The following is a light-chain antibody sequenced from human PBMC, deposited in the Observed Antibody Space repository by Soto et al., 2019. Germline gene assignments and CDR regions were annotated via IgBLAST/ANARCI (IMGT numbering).Light chain of an antibody. CDR1: SSDVGGYNY. J-gene: IGLJ1*01. CDR2: EVS. V-gene: IGLV2-14*01. Sequence: QSVLTQPASVSGSPGQSITISCTGTSSDVGGYNYVSWYQQHPGKAPKLMIYEVSNRPSGVSNRFSGSKSGNTASLTISGLQAEDEGDYYCCLYIGATTYVFGTGTKVTVL. CDR3: CLYIGATTYV.